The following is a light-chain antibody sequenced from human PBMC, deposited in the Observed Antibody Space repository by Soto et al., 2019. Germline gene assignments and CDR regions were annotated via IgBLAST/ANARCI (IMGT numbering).Light chain of an antibody. Sequence: QSVLTQPPSASGTPGQRVTISCSGSSSNIESNFVYWYQQFPGTAPRLLIYRNNQRPSGVPDRFSGSKSGTSASLAISALRSEDEADYYCKVWDESLRGRLFGGGTKVTVL. V-gene: IGLV1-47*01. J-gene: IGLJ2*01. CDR3: KVWDESLRGRL. CDR2: RNN. CDR1: SSNIESNF.